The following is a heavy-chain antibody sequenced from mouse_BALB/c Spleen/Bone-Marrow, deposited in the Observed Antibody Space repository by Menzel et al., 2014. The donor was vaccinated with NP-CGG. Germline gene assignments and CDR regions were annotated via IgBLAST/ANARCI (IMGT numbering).Heavy chain of an antibody. D-gene: IGHD2-14*01. J-gene: IGHJ2*01. CDR1: GYTFTSYW. Sequence: QVQLQQSGAELAKPGASVKMSCKASGYTFTSYWMHWVKQRPGQGLEWIGYINPSTGYTEYSQKFKDKATLTADKSSSTAYMQLSSLTSEDSAVYYCARHYRYYFDYWGQGTTLTVSS. CDR2: INPSTGYT. CDR3: ARHYRYYFDY. V-gene: IGHV1-7*01.